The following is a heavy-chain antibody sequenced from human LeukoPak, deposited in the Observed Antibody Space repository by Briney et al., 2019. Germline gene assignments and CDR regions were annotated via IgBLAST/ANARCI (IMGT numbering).Heavy chain of an antibody. Sequence: SETLSLTCAVSGGSISSSYWWTWVRQPPGKGLEWIGEIYHSGSTNYNPSLKSRLSMSLDKPRNQFSLKLTSVTAADTAVYYCGRGYWTGYHHLDFWGQGTLVTVSS. CDR1: GGSISSSYW. D-gene: IGHD3/OR15-3a*01. CDR3: GRGYWTGYHHLDF. J-gene: IGHJ4*02. V-gene: IGHV4-4*02. CDR2: IYHSGST.